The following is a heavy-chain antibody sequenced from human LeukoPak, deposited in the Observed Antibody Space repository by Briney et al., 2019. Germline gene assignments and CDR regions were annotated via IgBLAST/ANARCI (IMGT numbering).Heavy chain of an antibody. D-gene: IGHD2-15*01. CDR3: ATTEVAAPYYYYYMDV. J-gene: IGHJ6*03. Sequence: PSQTLSLTCTVSGGSISSGGYYWSWIRQPPGKGLEWIGYIYHSGSTYYNPSLKSRVTISVDRSKNQFSLKLSSVTAADTAVYYCATTEVAAPYYYYYMDVWGKGTTVTVSS. CDR2: IYHSGST. V-gene: IGHV4-30-2*01. CDR1: GGSISSGGYY.